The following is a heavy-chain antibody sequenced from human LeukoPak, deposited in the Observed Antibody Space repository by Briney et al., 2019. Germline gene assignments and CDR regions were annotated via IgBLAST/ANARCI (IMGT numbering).Heavy chain of an antibody. CDR1: GFTFSDYG. CDR3: AKDSAKKYDDY. Sequence: GGTLRLSCAASGFTFSDYGMNWVRQAPGKGLEWVSTISNRGDSTDYADSVRGRFTISRVNSKNTLFLQMNSLRAEDTAVYYCAKDSAKKYDDYWGQGTLVTVSS. D-gene: IGHD2/OR15-2a*01. CDR2: ISNRGDST. V-gene: IGHV3-23*01. J-gene: IGHJ4*02.